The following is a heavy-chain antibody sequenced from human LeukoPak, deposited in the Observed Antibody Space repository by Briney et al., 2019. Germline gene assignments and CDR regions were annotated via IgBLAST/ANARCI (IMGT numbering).Heavy chain of an antibody. Sequence: GASVKVSCKASGYTFTSYGISWVRQAPGQGLEWMGGIIPIFGTANYAQKFQGRVTITADESTSTAYMELSSLRSEDTAVYYCAGLTGDIDYWGQGTLVTVSS. CDR2: IIPIFGTA. D-gene: IGHD7-27*01. CDR1: GYTFTSYG. J-gene: IGHJ4*02. V-gene: IGHV1-69*13. CDR3: AGLTGDIDY.